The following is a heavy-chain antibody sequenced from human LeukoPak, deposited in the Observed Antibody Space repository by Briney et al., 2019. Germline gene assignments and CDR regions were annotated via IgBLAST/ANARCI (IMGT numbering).Heavy chain of an antibody. CDR3: ARAGLVYANFPNWFDP. D-gene: IGHD2-8*01. V-gene: IGHV1-3*03. J-gene: IGHJ5*02. Sequence: ASVKVSCKASGYTFTSYAMHWVRQAPGQRLEWMGWINAGNGNTKYSQEFQGRVTITRDTSASTAYMELSSLRSEDMAVYYCARAGLVYANFPNWFDPWGQGTLVTVSS. CDR1: GYTFTSYA. CDR2: INAGNGNT.